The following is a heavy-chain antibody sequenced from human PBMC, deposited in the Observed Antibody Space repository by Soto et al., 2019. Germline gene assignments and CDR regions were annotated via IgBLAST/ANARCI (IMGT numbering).Heavy chain of an antibody. V-gene: IGHV2-5*02. CDR3: ANKGGGDRILDY. J-gene: IGHJ4*02. CDR1: GFSLSTRGVG. D-gene: IGHD3-16*01. CDR2: IYWDGYK. Sequence: QITLKESGPTLVKPTQTLTLTCTFSGFSLSTRGVGVGWIRQPPGKALEWLALIYWDGYKHYSPSLESRLTNTEDTSKNQVVQTMTNIDPVDTATYYCANKGGGDRILDYWGQGTLVTVSS.